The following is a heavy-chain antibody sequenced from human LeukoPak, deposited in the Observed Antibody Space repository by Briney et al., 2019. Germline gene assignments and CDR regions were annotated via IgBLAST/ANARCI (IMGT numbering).Heavy chain of an antibody. CDR3: ARTARGTIVRYYYYGMDV. CDR2: IYTSGST. J-gene: IGHJ6*02. V-gene: IGHV4-4*07. CDR1: GGSISSYY. D-gene: IGHD3-10*01. Sequence: SETLSLTCTVSGGSISSYYWSWIRQPAGKGLEWIGRIYTSGSTNYNPSLKSRVTMSVDTSKNQFSLKLSSVTAADTAVYYCARTARGTIVRYYYYGMDVWGQGTTVTVSS.